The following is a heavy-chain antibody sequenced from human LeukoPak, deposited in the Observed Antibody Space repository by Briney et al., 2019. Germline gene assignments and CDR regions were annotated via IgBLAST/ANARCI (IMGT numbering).Heavy chain of an antibody. CDR2: VYYSGST. J-gene: IGHJ3*02. CDR3: ARLPYCSSPSCYRGAFHI. V-gene: IGHV4-59*01. Sequence: SETLSLTCSASGGSISNSYWNWIRQPPGKGLEWIGYVYYSGSTNYNPSLKSRVTISVDTSKNQFSLKLSSVTAADTAVYYCARLPYCSSPSCYRGAFHIWGQGTMVTVSS. D-gene: IGHD2-2*01. CDR1: GGSISNSY.